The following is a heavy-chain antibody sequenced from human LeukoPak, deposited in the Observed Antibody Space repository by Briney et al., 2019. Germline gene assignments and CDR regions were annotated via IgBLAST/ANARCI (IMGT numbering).Heavy chain of an antibody. CDR2: ISSSSSYI. Sequence: GGSLRLSCAASGFTFSSYSMNWVRQAPGKGLEWVSSISSSSSYIYYADSMKGRFTISRDNAKNSLYLQMNSLRAEDTAVYYCASGDNYYDPFDYWGQGTLVTVSS. J-gene: IGHJ4*02. CDR1: GFTFSSYS. CDR3: ASGDNYYDPFDY. V-gene: IGHV3-21*01. D-gene: IGHD3-22*01.